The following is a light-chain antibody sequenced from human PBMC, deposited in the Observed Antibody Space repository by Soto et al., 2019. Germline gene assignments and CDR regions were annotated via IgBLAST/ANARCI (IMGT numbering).Light chain of an antibody. J-gene: IGLJ2*01. Sequence: QSVLTQPRSVSGSPGQSVTISCTGTSSAVGGYNYVSWYQQNPGKAPKLMIYDVSKRPSGVSDRFSGSKSANTASLIISGLQAEDEADYYSCSYAGNTLVVFGGGTKLTVL. V-gene: IGLV2-11*01. CDR2: DVS. CDR1: SSAVGGYNY. CDR3: CSYAGNTLVV.